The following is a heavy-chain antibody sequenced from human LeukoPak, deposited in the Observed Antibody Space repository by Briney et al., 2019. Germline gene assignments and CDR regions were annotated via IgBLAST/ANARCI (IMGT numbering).Heavy chain of an antibody. CDR3: AKSTNRGIAARSSGY. D-gene: IGHD6-6*01. CDR1: GFTFSSYA. J-gene: IGHJ4*02. V-gene: IGHV3-23*01. CDR2: ISGSGGST. Sequence: GGSLRLSCAASGFTFSSYAMSWVRQAPGKGLEWVSAISGSGGSTYYADSVKGRFTISRDNSKNTLYLQMNSLRAEDTAVYYCAKSTNRGIAARSSGYWGQGTLVTVSS.